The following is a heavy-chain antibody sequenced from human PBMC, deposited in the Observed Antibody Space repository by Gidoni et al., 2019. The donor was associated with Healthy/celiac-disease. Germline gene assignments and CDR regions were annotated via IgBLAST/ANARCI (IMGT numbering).Heavy chain of an antibody. CDR2: IYYSGST. Sequence: QLQLQESGPGLVKPSETLSLTCTVSGGSISSSSYYWGWIRQPPGKGLEWIGSIYYSGSTYYNPSLKSRVTISVDTSKNQFSLKLSSVTAADTAVYYCARNGYDFWSPQPVNGFDPWGQGTLVTVSS. V-gene: IGHV4-39*01. D-gene: IGHD3-3*01. J-gene: IGHJ5*02. CDR3: ARNGYDFWSPQPVNGFDP. CDR1: GGSISSSSYY.